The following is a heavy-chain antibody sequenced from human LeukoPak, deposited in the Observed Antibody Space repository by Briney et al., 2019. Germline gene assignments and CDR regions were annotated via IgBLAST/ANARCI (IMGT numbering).Heavy chain of an antibody. CDR3: ARGGYSGSYYRFS. Sequence: GSLRFSCAASGFTFSDSWMHWLRQVPGKGPEWLSRRRKEGSDPDSAATAKSRETGSRDNTKNTVYPELTNLRPDNTAVYYCARGGYSGSYYRFSWGRGTLVTVAS. J-gene: IGHJ4*02. V-gene: IGHV3-74*01. CDR1: GFTFSDSW. CDR2: RRKEGSDP. D-gene: IGHD5-12*01.